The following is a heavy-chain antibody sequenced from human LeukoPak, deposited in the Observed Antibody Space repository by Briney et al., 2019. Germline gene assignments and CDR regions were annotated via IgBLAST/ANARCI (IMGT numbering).Heavy chain of an antibody. V-gene: IGHV3-21*01. CDR2: ISSSSSYL. J-gene: IGHJ4*02. CDR3: VRGEFNFDY. D-gene: IGHD3-10*01. CDR1: GFTLNTYN. Sequence: GGSLRLSCAASGFTLNTYNMNWVRQAPGKGLEWVSSISSSSSYLFFADSVKGRFTISRDNAKNSLYLQMNSLRAEDTAVYYCVRGEFNFDYWGQGTLVTVSS.